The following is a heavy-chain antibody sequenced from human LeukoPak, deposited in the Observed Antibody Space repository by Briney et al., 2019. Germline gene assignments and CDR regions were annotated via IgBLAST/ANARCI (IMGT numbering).Heavy chain of an antibody. CDR3: ARGRVWDPNYYYYYYMDV. CDR2: IDHSGST. D-gene: IGHD1-26*01. V-gene: IGHV4-34*01. Sequence: PSETLSLTCAVYGGSFSGYYWSWIRQPPGKGLEWIGEIDHSGSTNYNPSLKSRVTISVDTSKNQFSLKLSSVTAADTAVYYCARGRVWDPNYYYYYYMDVWGKGTTVTVSS. J-gene: IGHJ6*03. CDR1: GGSFSGYY.